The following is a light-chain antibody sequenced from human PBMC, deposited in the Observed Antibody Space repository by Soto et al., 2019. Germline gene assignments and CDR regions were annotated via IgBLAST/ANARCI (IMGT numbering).Light chain of an antibody. V-gene: IGKV3-20*01. Sequence: EIVLTQSPGTLSLSPEERATLSCRASQSVSSSYLAWYQQKPGQAPKFLIYGVSSRATGIPDRFSGSGSGTDFTLTISRLEPEDFEVYYCQQYDSSQWTFGQGAKVEIK. CDR2: GVS. CDR3: QQYDSSQWT. J-gene: IGKJ1*01. CDR1: QSVSSSY.